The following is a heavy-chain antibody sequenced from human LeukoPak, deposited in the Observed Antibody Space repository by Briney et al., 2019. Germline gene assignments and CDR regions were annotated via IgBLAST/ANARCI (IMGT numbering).Heavy chain of an antibody. CDR1: GYTFTSYD. D-gene: IGHD6-19*01. Sequence: ASVKVSCKASGYTFTSYDINWVRQATGQGLEWMGWMYPNSGNTGYAQKFQGRVTMTRNTSISTAYMELSSLRSEDTAVYYCARTHSSGWSDDLRWGQGTLVTVSS. V-gene: IGHV1-8*01. J-gene: IGHJ4*02. CDR2: MYPNSGNT. CDR3: ARTHSSGWSDDLR.